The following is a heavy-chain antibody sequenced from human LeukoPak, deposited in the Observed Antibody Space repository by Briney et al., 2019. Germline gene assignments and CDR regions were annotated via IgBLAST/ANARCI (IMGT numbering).Heavy chain of an antibody. CDR3: AKIPSGPAVFRYYFDY. CDR2: ISGSGGST. J-gene: IGHJ4*02. V-gene: IGHV3-23*01. D-gene: IGHD2-2*01. Sequence: AGGSLRLSCAASGFTFSSYAMSWVRQAPGKGLEWVSAISGSGGSTYYADSVKGRFTISRDNSKNTLYLQMNSLRAEDTAVYYCAKIPSGPAVFRYYFDYWGQGTLVTVSS. CDR1: GFTFSSYA.